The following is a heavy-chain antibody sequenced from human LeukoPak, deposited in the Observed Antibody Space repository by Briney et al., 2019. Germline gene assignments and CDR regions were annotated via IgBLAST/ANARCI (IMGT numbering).Heavy chain of an antibody. CDR2: IYYSGST. CDR3: ARERSGCPYYFDY. D-gene: IGHD3-3*01. Sequence: SETLSLTCTVSGGSISSGGYYWSWIRQHPGKGLEWIGYIYYSGSTYYNPSLKSRVTISVDTSKNQFSLKLSSVTAADTAVYYCARERSGCPYYFDYWGQGALVTVSS. CDR1: GGSISSGGYY. V-gene: IGHV4-31*03. J-gene: IGHJ4*02.